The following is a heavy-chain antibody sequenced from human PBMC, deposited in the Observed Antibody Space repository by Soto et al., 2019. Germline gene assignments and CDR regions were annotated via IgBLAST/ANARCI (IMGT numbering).Heavy chain of an antibody. D-gene: IGHD3-22*01. J-gene: IGHJ6*02. V-gene: IGHV1-69*01. Sequence: QVQLVQSGAEVKKPGSSVKVSCKASGGTFSSYAISWVRQAPGQGLEWMGGIIPIFGTANYAQQFQGRVTITADESTSTAYMELSSLRSEDTAVYYCARDIGYDSSGYQLDGMDVWGQGTTVTVSS. CDR1: GGTFSSYA. CDR3: ARDIGYDSSGYQLDGMDV. CDR2: IIPIFGTA.